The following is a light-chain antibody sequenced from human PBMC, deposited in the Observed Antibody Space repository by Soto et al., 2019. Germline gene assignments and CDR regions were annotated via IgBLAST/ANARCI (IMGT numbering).Light chain of an antibody. V-gene: IGKV1-39*01. CDR2: SAS. J-gene: IGKJ1*01. CDR1: QSIRNS. Sequence: IPMTPCPSYLSASSGDRLTITCRARQSIRNSLNWYQQKTGQAPKLLIYSASSLQIGVPSRFSGSGSGTDVALTISNLQPEDLATYYCLQSYTSPPTCGQGTKVDIK. CDR3: LQSYTSPPT.